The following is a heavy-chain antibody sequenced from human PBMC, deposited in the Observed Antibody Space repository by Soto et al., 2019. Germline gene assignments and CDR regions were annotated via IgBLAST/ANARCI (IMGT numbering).Heavy chain of an antibody. J-gene: IGHJ4*02. CDR2: IGPESGAT. D-gene: IGHD1-26*01. CDR3: GRGRSGQIVVFY. Sequence: SVQVSCKASGYTFPGHYIHWVREAPEQGPEWMGEIGPESGATRYAQKFQGRVTMTRDMSITTVYMELNNLSPDDTAVYYCGRGRSGQIVVFYWGQGTPVTVSS. CDR1: GYTFPGHY. V-gene: IGHV1-2*02.